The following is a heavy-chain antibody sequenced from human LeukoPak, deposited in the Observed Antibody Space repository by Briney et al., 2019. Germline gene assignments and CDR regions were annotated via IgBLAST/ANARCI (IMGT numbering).Heavy chain of an antibody. CDR1: GFTFSSYG. CDR2: IRYDGSNK. CDR3: AKEPERFGEHSLHY. V-gene: IGHV3-30*02. Sequence: GGSLRLSCAASGFTFSSYGMHWVRQAPGKGLEWVAFIRYDGSNKYYADSVKGRFTISRDNSKNTLYLQMNSLRAEDTAVYYCAKEPERFGEHSLHYSGPGALVTVSS. D-gene: IGHD3-10*01. J-gene: IGHJ4*02.